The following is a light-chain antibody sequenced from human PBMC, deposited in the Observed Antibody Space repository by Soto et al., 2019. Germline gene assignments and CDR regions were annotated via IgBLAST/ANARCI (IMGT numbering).Light chain of an antibody. V-gene: IGLV1-40*01. J-gene: IGLJ2*01. CDR3: QSYDSGLIGLV. CDR1: NSNIGAGYD. CDR2: GYY. Sequence: QSVMTQPPSVSGAPGQMVTIACTGNNSNIGAGYDVHWYRRFPGAAPTLLLSGYYNRPSGVPDRISGSKSGTSVSLAITDLKAEDEADYYCQSYDSGLIGLVFGTGTKLTVL.